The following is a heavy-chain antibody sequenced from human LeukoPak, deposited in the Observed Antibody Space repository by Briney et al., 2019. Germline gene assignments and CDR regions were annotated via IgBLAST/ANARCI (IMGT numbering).Heavy chain of an antibody. V-gene: IGHV1-2*04. D-gene: IGHD3-10*01. CDR3: ARGGPHYSGTYYDGFDI. CDR1: GYIFIDYY. J-gene: IGHJ3*02. CDR2: INPNSGGT. Sequence: ASVKVSRKTSGYIFIDYYMHWLRQAPGQGLEWMGWINPNSGGTSYAQKFQGWVTLTSDTSISTAYMELNRLKSDDTAVYYCARGGPHYSGTYYDGFDIWGQGTMVTVSS.